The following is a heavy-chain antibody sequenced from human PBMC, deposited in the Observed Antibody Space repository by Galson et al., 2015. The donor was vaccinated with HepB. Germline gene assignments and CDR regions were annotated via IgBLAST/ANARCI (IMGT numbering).Heavy chain of an antibody. CDR1: GFTFTSYS. J-gene: IGHJ4*02. CDR3: ARNSYGDYYFDF. CDR2: LSSSSTI. Sequence: SLRLSCAASGFTFTSYSMDWVRQAPGKGLEWVSYLSSSSTIYYADSVKGRFTISRDSAKNSLYLQMNSLRDEDTAVYYCARNSYGDYYFDFWGQGTLVTVSS. V-gene: IGHV3-48*02. D-gene: IGHD5-18*01.